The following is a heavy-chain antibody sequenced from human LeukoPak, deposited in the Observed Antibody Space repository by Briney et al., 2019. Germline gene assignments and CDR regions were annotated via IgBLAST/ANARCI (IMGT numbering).Heavy chain of an antibody. Sequence: GGSLRLSCAASGFTFDDYGMHWVRQAPGKGLEWVSLISGDGGSTYYADSVKGRFTVSRDNSKNSLYLQMNSLRTEDTALYYCAKDMRGSLFFDIWGQGTMVTVSS. J-gene: IGHJ3*02. CDR2: ISGDGGST. CDR1: GFTFDDYG. CDR3: AKDMRGSLFFDI. V-gene: IGHV3-43*02.